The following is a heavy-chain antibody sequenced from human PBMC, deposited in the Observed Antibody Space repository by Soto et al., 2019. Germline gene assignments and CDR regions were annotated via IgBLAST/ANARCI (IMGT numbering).Heavy chain of an antibody. V-gene: IGHV5-51*01. J-gene: IGHJ4*02. D-gene: IGHD1-7*01. CDR3: ARQRNYMCDF. CDR2: IKPGASDI. CDR1: GYKFDNAW. Sequence: GETLEISCKGAGYKFDNAWIGWVRQMPGKGLEWMGIIKPGASDIRYSPSFRGQVIISADAAVSTAYRQLNSLKASDTAIYYCARQRNYMCDFWGQGTLVTVSS.